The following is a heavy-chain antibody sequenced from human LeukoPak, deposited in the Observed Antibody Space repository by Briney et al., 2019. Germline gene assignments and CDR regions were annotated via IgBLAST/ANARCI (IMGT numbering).Heavy chain of an antibody. CDR1: GDSINNDTYY. D-gene: IGHD6-13*01. V-gene: IGHV4-61*02. CDR3: ARVSSSWYQDWYFDL. CDR2: TYTSGST. J-gene: IGHJ2*01. Sequence: PSQTLSLTCIVSGDSINNDTYYWNWIRQPAGKGLEWIGRTYTSGSTNYNPSLKSRVTMSVDMSKNQFSLKLSSMIAADTAVYYCARVSSSWYQDWYFDLWGRGALVTVPS.